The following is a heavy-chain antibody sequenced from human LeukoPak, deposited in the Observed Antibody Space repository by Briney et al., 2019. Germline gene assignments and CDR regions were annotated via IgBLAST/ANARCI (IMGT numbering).Heavy chain of an antibody. CDR2: ISSNGGST. J-gene: IGHJ6*02. CDR3: ARGLVDYYDSSGCYGMDV. CDR1: GFTFSSYA. D-gene: IGHD3-22*01. Sequence: GGSLRLSCAASGFTFSSYAMHWVRQAPGKGLEYVSAISSNGGSTYYANSVKGRFTISRDNSKNTLYLQMGSLRAEDMAVYYCARGLVDYYDSSGCYGMDVWGQGTTVTVSS. V-gene: IGHV3-64*01.